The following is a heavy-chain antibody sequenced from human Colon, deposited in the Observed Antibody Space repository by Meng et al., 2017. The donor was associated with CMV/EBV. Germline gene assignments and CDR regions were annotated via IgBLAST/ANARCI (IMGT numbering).Heavy chain of an antibody. D-gene: IGHD3-22*01. CDR3: ARTLVTTAGSGWFDP. CDR2: IFYSGST. Sequence: GYFSSGGYCWSWIRQHPGKGLEWIGYIFYSGSTYYNPSFRSRVIISVDTSKNQFSLNLTSVTAADTAVYYCARTLVTTAGSGWFDPWGQGTLVTVSS. J-gene: IGHJ5*02. V-gene: IGHV4-31*02. CDR1: GYFSSGGYC.